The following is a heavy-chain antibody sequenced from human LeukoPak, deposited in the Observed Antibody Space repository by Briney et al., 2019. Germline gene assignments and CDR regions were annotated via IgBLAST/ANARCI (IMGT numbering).Heavy chain of an antibody. V-gene: IGHV3-11*01. J-gene: IGHJ6*02. D-gene: IGHD2-2*02. CDR1: GFTFSDYY. CDR3: ARDFPVPAAIVQYYYYGMDV. Sequence: GGSLRLSCAASGFTFSDYYMSWIRQAPGKGLEGVSYISSSGSTIYYADSVKGRFTISRDNAKNSLYLQMNSLRAEDTAVYYCARDFPVPAAIVQYYYYGMDVWGQGTTVTVSS. CDR2: ISSSGSTI.